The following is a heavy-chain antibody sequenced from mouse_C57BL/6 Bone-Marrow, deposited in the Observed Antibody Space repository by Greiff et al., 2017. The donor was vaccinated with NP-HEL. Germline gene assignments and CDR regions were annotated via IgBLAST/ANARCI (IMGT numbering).Heavy chain of an antibody. CDR2: ISYDGSN. J-gene: IGHJ4*01. V-gene: IGHV3-6*01. CDR1: GYSITSGYY. D-gene: IGHD2-10*01. Sequence: VQLKESGPGLVKPSQSLSLTCSVTGYSITSGYYWNWIRQFPGNKLEWMGYISYDGSNNYNPSLKNRISITRDTSKNQFFLKLNSVTTEDTATYYCARPYLYYAMDYWGQGTSVTVSS. CDR3: ARPYLYYAMDY.